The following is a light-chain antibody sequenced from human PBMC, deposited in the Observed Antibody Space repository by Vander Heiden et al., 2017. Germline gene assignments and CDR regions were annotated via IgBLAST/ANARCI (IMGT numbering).Light chain of an antibody. J-gene: IGKJ2*01. CDR2: DAS. CDR3: QQYNSYSPDT. V-gene: IGKV1-5*01. Sequence: DIQMTQSPSTLSASVGDRVTITCRASQSISSGLAWYQQKPGKAPKLLIYDASSLESGVPSRFSGSGSGTEFTLTISSLQPDDFATYYCQQYNSYSPDTFGQGTKLEIK. CDR1: QSISSG.